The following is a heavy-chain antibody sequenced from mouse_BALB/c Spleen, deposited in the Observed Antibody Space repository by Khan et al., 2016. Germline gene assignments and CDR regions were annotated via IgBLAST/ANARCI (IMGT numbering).Heavy chain of an antibody. Sequence: VQLQQSGAELVRSGASVRLSCTASGFNIKDYYMHWVKQRPEQGLEWIGWIDPENAYTEYAPKFQGKARGTADSSSNTAYLQLSSLTSEDTAVSYCNAEGYDLGFHYSSQLSTLPLSS. V-gene: IGHV14-4*02. CDR1: GFNIKDYY. D-gene: IGHD2-2*01. J-gene: IGHJ2*01. CDR3: NAEGYDLGFHY. CDR2: IDPENAYT.